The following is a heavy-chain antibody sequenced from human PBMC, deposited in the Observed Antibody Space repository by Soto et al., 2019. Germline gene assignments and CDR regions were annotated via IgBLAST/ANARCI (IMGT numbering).Heavy chain of an antibody. D-gene: IGHD1-1*01. CDR2: FDPEDGET. V-gene: IGHV1-24*01. CDR1: GHTLTEFS. Sequence: QVQLVQSGAEVKKPGASVKVSCKVSGHTLTEFSMHWVRQAPGKGLEWMGGFDPEDGETIYAQRFQGRVTMTEDTSTDSAYMELSSLRSEDTAVYYCAAGGTRGLQSPWDYWGQGTLVTVSS. J-gene: IGHJ4*02. CDR3: AAGGTRGLQSPWDY.